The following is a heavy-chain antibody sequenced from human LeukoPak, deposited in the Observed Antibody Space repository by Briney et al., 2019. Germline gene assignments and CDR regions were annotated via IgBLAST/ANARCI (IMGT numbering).Heavy chain of an antibody. J-gene: IGHJ5*02. CDR1: GFTFSSYE. V-gene: IGHV3-48*03. D-gene: IGHD3-10*01. Sequence: GGSLRLSCAASGFTFSSYEMNWVRQAPGKGLEGGSYISSSGSTIYYADSVKGRFTISRDNAKNSLYLQMNSLRAEDTAVYYCARADITMVRGVLNWFDPWGQGTLVTVSS. CDR2: ISSSGSTI. CDR3: ARADITMVRGVLNWFDP.